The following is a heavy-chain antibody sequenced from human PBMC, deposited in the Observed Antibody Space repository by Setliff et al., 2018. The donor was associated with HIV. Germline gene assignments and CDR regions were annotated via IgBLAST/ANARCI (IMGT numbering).Heavy chain of an antibody. CDR3: ATIRAYYYDSSGQEYFQY. D-gene: IGHD3-22*01. V-gene: IGHV1-24*01. J-gene: IGHJ1*01. CDR2: FDPEDGET. CDR1: GYSLTDLS. Sequence: ASVKVSCKVSGYSLTDLSVHWVRQAPGKGLEWMGGFDPEDGETVYAQKLQGRVTMTEDKSTDTVYMELSSLRSEDTAMYYCATIRAYYYDSSGQEYFQYWGHGTLVTV.